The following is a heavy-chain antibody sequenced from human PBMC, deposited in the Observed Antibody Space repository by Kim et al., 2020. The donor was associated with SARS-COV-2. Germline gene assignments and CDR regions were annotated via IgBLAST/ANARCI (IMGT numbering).Heavy chain of an antibody. V-gene: IGHV4-59*02. CDR3: ERLDALAISGHDY. D-gene: IGHD3-3*02. CDR2: SFYSWIT. J-gene: IGHJ4*02. CDR1: GGYVTGYY. Sequence: SETLSLTCTVSGGYVTGYYWSWVRQPPGKGLDWIGYSFYSWITTYNPTLKSRVTMSVDTSKNQISVRLSSVTAADTAFSYCERLDALAISGHDYWGQGTLVTVSS.